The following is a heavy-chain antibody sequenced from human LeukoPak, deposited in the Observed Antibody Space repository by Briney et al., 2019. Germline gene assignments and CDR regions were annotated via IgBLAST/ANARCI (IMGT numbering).Heavy chain of an antibody. J-gene: IGHJ4*02. Sequence: GGSLKISCKGSGSSFTSYWIGWVRQMPGKGLEGMGIIYPGDSDTRYSASFQGQVTLSADKSNSPHYLQWSSLKASDTAMYYCASGSYSSSWWGQGTLVTVSS. CDR1: GSSFTSYW. CDR3: ASGSYSSSW. D-gene: IGHD6-13*01. CDR2: IYPGDSDT. V-gene: IGHV5-51*01.